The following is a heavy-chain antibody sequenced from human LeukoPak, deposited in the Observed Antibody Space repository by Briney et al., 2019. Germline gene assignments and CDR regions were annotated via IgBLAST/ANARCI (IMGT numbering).Heavy chain of an antibody. CDR1: GYTFTSYY. CDR3: ARAGNGDYRRGSFDY. J-gene: IGHJ4*02. D-gene: IGHD4-17*01. Sequence: ASVKVSCKASGYTFTSYYMHWVRQAPGQGLEWMGIINPSGGSTSYAQKFQGRVTMTRDMSASTVYMELSSLRSEDTAVYYCARAGNGDYRRGSFDYWGQGTLVTVSS. V-gene: IGHV1-46*01. CDR2: INPSGGST.